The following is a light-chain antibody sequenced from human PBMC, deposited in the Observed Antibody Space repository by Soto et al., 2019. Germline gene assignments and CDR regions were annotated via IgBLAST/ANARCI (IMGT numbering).Light chain of an antibody. CDR1: QDIGNH. Sequence: DIQITQSPSAMSASVGDRVTISCRASQDIGNHLAWFQQEPGKVPQRLIYAASSLQTGVPSRFSGSGSGTDFTLTINSLQPEDFATYYCLQHDSFPPTFGQGTRLEIK. J-gene: IGKJ5*01. CDR3: LQHDSFPPT. V-gene: IGKV1-17*03. CDR2: AAS.